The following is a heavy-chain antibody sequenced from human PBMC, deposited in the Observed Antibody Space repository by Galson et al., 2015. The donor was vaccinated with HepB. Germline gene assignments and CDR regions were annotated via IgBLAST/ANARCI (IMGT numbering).Heavy chain of an antibody. J-gene: IGHJ5*02. D-gene: IGHD3-16*01. V-gene: IGHV1-69*05. Sequence: SVKVSCKASGDTFSSYAISWVRQAPGQGLEWMGGIIAVIRTTNYAQKFQGRVTITTDASTSTAYMELSSLRSDDTAVYYCARARYDTSAPDHWGQGTLGTVSS. CDR3: ARARYDTSAPDH. CDR2: IIAVIRTT. CDR1: GDTFSSYA.